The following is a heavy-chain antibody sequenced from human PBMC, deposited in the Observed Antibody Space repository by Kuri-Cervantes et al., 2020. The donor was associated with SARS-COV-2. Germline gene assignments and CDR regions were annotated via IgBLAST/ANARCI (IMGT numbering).Heavy chain of an antibody. CDR3: TRGAYDYNMGFDY. CDR2: VSYNGTNK. Sequence: AGSLRLSCSASGFTFSSYSMNWVRQAPGTGLEWVAVVSYNGTNKYYADSVKGRFTISRDNSRNIVYLQMNSLSPEDTALYYCTRGAYDYNMGFDYWGQGTLVTVSS. CDR1: GFTFSSYS. J-gene: IGHJ4*02. D-gene: IGHD4-11*01. V-gene: IGHV3-30*03.